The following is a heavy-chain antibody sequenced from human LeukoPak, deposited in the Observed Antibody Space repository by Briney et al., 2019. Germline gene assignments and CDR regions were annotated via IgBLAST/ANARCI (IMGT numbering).Heavy chain of an antibody. Sequence: GASLRLSCAASGFTFSSYAMSWVRQAPGKGLEWVSTISATGGGTVYADSVKGRFTISRDNSENMLLLQMNSLRADDMAVYYCAKDWATLPSRLSPFDYWGQGILVTVSS. V-gene: IGHV3-23*01. CDR2: ISATGGGT. CDR1: GFTFSSYA. J-gene: IGHJ4*02. CDR3: AKDWATLPSRLSPFDY. D-gene: IGHD6-6*01.